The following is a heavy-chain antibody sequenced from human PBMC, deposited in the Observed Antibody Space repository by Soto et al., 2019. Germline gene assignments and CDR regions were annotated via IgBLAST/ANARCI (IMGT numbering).Heavy chain of an antibody. V-gene: IGHV1-46*04. J-gene: IGHJ4*02. CDR3: ARGTSVPM. CDR1: GYTFTSSY. CDR2: INPSGGGT. D-gene: IGHD2-2*01. Sequence: QVQLVQSGAEVKKLGASVKVSCKASGYTFTSSYMHWLRQAPGQGLEWMGIINPSGGGTTYAQKLQGRVTMTRDTSTSTVDRELSSLRSEDTAVYYCARGTSVPMWGQGTQVTVSS.